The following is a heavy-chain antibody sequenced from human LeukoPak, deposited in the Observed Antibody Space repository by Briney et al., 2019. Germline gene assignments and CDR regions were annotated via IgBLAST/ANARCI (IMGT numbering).Heavy chain of an antibody. CDR1: GGSISSGGYS. CDR2: IYYSGST. V-gene: IGHV4-30-4*07. Sequence: PSQTLSLTCAVSGGSISSGGYSWSWIRQPPGKGLEWIGYIYYSGSTYYNPSLKSRVTISVDTSKNQFSLKLSSVTAADTAVYYCARRDSSGWYIDYWGQGTLVTVSS. D-gene: IGHD6-19*01. J-gene: IGHJ4*02. CDR3: ARRDSSGWYIDY.